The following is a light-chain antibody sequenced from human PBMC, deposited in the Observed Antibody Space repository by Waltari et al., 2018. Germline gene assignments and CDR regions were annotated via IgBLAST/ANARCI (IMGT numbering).Light chain of an antibody. CDR1: QSLLHSNGYNY. Sequence: DIVVTQSPLSLPVTPGEPASISCRSSQSLLHSNGYNYLDWYLQKPGQSPQLLISLGSNRASGVPDRFSGSGSGTDLTLKISRVEAEDVGVYYCMQALQTPRTFGQGTKLEIK. CDR3: MQALQTPRT. V-gene: IGKV2-28*01. CDR2: LGS. J-gene: IGKJ2*02.